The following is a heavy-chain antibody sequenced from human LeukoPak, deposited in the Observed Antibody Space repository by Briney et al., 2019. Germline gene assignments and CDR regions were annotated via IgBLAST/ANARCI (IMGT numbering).Heavy chain of an antibody. CDR1: RFTFSSYG. V-gene: IGHV3-30*02. Sequence: GRSLRLSCAASRFTFSSYGMHWVRQAPGKGLEWVAFIRYDGSNKYYADSVKGRFTISRDNSKNTLYLQMNSLRAEDTAVYYCAKDLGYGDSLDYWGQGTLVTVSS. D-gene: IGHD4-17*01. CDR2: IRYDGSNK. J-gene: IGHJ4*02. CDR3: AKDLGYGDSLDY.